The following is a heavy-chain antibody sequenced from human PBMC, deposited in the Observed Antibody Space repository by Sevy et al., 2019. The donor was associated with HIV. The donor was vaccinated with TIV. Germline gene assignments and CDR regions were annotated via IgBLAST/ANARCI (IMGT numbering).Heavy chain of an antibody. D-gene: IGHD4-17*01. CDR1: GFTFSSYA. V-gene: IGHV3-23*01. J-gene: IGHJ3*01. Sequence: GGSLRLSCAASGFTFSSYAMHWVRQAPGKGLEWVSAISNSGSDTKYAGSVKGRFTISRDNSKNTLYVQMISLSAEDTAVYYCAKDRITVIGDAFDLWGQGTMVTVSS. CDR3: AKDRITVIGDAFDL. CDR2: ISNSGSDT.